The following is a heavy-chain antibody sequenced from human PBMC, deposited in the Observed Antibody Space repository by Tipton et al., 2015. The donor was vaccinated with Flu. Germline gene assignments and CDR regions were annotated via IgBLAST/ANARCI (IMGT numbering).Heavy chain of an antibody. CDR2: IRQDGGER. CDR1: GFTFSDYW. D-gene: IGHD3-10*01. J-gene: IGHJ4*02. Sequence: QLVQSGGGLIQPGGSLRLSCAASGFTFSDYWMAWVRQAPRKGLEWVANIRQDGGERYYVNSVKGRFTISRDNAKNSLFLQMNSLRADDSAVYYCVRKGFGDYWGQGILVTVSS. CDR3: VRKGFGDY. V-gene: IGHV3-7*01.